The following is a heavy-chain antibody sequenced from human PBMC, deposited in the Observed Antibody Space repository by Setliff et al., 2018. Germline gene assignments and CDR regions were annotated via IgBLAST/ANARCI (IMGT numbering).Heavy chain of an antibody. CDR3: ARLALTGYDSSGYYYALDYYYYMDV. J-gene: IGHJ6*03. CDR1: GFTFSTSV. V-gene: IGHV3-30*07. Sequence: LRLSCAASGFTFSTSVMHWGRRAPGKGLEWVAVMAIDGSDVKQYSDSVKGRFTISRDNAKNSLYLQMNSLRAEDTAVYYCARLALTGYDSSGYYYALDYYYYMDVWGKGTTVTVSS. D-gene: IGHD3-22*01. CDR2: MAIDGSDVK.